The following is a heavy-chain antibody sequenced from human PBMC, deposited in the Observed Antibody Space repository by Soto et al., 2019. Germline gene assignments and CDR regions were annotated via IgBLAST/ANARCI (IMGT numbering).Heavy chain of an antibody. CDR1: GGTFSSYA. CDR3: ASVLELHYYYGMDV. J-gene: IGHJ6*02. V-gene: IGHV1-69*12. Sequence: QVQLVQSGAAVKKPGSSVKVSCMASGGTFSSYAISWVRQAPGQGLEWMGGIIPIFGTANYAQKFQGRVTITADESTSTAYMELSSLRSEDTAVYYCASVLELHYYYGMDVWGQGTTVTVSS. CDR2: IIPIFGTA. D-gene: IGHD1-7*01.